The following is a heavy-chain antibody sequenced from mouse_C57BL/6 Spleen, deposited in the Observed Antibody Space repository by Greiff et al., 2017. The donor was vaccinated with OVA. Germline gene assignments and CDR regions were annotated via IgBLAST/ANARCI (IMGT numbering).Heavy chain of an antibody. J-gene: IGHJ4*01. CDR3: ETGTDYAMDY. CDR1: GYAFSSYW. CDR2: IYPGDGDT. V-gene: IGHV1-80*01. Sequence: QVQLQQSGAELVKPGASVKISCKASGYAFSSYWMNWVKQRPGKGLEWIGQIYPGDGDTNYNGKFKGKATLTADKSASTAYMQLSSLTSEDSAVYFCETGTDYAMDYWGQGTSVTVSS. D-gene: IGHD4-1*01.